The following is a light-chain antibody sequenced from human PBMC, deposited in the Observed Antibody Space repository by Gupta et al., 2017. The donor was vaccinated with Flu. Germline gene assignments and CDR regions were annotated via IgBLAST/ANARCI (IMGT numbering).Light chain of an antibody. CDR2: KAS. CDR3: QQYNDWSPWT. J-gene: IGKJ1*01. Sequence: DIQRTQSPSTLSASVGDRVTITCRASQSITWLAWYQQKPGQAPRLLIYKASNLEGGVPSRFSGSGSGTEFTLTISSLQPDDFATYYCQQYNDWSPWTFGQGTKVEIK. V-gene: IGKV1-5*03. CDR1: QSITW.